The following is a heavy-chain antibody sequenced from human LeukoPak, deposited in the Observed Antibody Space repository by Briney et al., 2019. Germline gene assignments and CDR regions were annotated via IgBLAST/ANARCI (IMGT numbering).Heavy chain of an antibody. CDR3: AKDPSFRPGYFDY. CDR1: GFTFSSYG. J-gene: IGHJ4*02. Sequence: PGGSLRLSCAASGFTFSSYGMHWVRQAPGKGLEWVAFIRYDGSNKYYADSVKGRFTISRDNSKNTLYLQMNSLRAEDTVVYYCAKDPSFRPGYFDYWGQGTLVTVSS. CDR2: IRYDGSNK. V-gene: IGHV3-30*02.